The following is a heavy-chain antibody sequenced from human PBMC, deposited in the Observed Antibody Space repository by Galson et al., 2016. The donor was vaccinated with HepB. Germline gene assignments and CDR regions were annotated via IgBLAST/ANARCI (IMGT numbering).Heavy chain of an antibody. D-gene: IGHD3-16*01. CDR1: GFTFSDYY. V-gene: IGHV3-64D*06. CDR2: ISPNGADT. Sequence: SLRLSCAASGFTFSDYYMTWIRQAPGEGPQYISGISPNGADTFYTDSLKGRFSISRDNSKNTLYLQMSSLTAVDTAVYHCVKEGGTAVFWWGRGTLVTVSS. J-gene: IGHJ4*02. CDR3: VKEGGTAVFW.